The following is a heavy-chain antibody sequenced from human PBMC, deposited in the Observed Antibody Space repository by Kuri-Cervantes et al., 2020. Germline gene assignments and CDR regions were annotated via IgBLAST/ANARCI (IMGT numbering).Heavy chain of an antibody. CDR2: INHSGST. D-gene: IGHD1-14*01. V-gene: IGHV4-34*01. CDR1: GGSFSGYY. J-gene: IGHJ4*02. Sequence: GSLRPSCAVYGGSFSGYYWSWIRQPPGKGLEWIGEINHSGSTNYNPSLKSRVTISVDTSKNQFSLKLSSVTAADTAAYYCVRETTGLADYWGQGTLVTVSS. CDR3: VRETTGLADY.